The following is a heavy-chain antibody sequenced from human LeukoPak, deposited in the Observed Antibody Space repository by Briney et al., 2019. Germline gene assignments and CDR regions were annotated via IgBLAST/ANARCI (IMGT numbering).Heavy chain of an antibody. Sequence: ASVKVSCKASGYTFTGYYIHWVRQAPGQGLEWMGWINPNSGGTNYAQKFQGRVTMTRDTSISTAYMELSRLRSDDTAVYYCANTLNDYGDYVFDNWGQGTLVTVSS. CDR3: ANTLNDYGDYVFDN. V-gene: IGHV1-2*02. J-gene: IGHJ4*02. CDR1: GYTFTGYY. CDR2: INPNSGGT. D-gene: IGHD4-17*01.